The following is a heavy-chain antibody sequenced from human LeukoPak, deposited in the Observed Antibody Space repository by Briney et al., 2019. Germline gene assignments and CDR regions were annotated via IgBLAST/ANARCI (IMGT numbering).Heavy chain of an antibody. CDR2: IRYDESNI. J-gene: IGHJ4*02. CDR1: GFTFNSFG. Sequence: QPGGSLRLSCAASGFTFNSFGMHWVRQAPGKGLEWVAFIRYDESNIYYADSVKGRFTISRDNSKNTLYLQMNSLRTEDTAVYYCAKDEVPFLEWSMVGYWGQGTLVTVSS. D-gene: IGHD3-3*01. V-gene: IGHV3-30*02. CDR3: AKDEVPFLEWSMVGY.